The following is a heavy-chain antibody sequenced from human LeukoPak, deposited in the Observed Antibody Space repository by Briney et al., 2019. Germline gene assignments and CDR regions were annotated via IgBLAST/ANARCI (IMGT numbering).Heavy chain of an antibody. CDR2: ISYDGSNK. CDR1: GFTFSSYA. J-gene: IGHJ4*02. CDR3: ARASSGSSPPDY. Sequence: GGSLRLSCAASGFTFSSYAVHWVRQAPGKGLEWVAVISYDGSNKYYADSVKGRFTISRDNSKNMLYLQMNSLRAEDTAVYYCARASSGSSPPDYWGQGTLVTVSS. D-gene: IGHD3-10*01. V-gene: IGHV3-30-3*01.